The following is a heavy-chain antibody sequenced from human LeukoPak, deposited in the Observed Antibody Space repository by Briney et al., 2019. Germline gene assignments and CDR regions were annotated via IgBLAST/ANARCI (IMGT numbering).Heavy chain of an antibody. D-gene: IGHD5-24*01. CDR2: IYQGGTT. CDR3: ARERWDGYGSYYFDY. CDR1: GYSISSGLY. Sequence: SETLSLTCTVSGYSISSGLYWAWIRQPPGRGLEWIGSIYQGGTTYFNPSLKSRVTMSVDTSKNQFSLKLSSVTAADTAVYYCARERWDGYGSYYFDYWGQGTLVTVSP. J-gene: IGHJ4*02. V-gene: IGHV4-38-2*02.